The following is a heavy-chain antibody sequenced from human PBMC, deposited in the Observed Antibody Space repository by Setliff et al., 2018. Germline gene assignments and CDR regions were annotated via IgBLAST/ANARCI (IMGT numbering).Heavy chain of an antibody. J-gene: IGHJ6*03. D-gene: IGHD5-18*01. Sequence: SVKVSCKASGGTFSSYGISWVRQAPGQGLEWMGGTIPIFGTNYAQKFQGRVTIITDESTSTAYMELSSLTSADTAVYYCAREGVDTRSSTDYRYYMDVWGKGATVTVSS. CDR1: GGTFSSYG. CDR3: AREGVDTRSSTDYRYYMDV. CDR2: TIPIFGT. V-gene: IGHV1-69*05.